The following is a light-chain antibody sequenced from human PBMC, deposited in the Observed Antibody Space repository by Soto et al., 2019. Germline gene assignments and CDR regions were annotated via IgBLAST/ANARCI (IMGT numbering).Light chain of an antibody. CDR3: MQGTHWPIT. CDR1: QSLVHSDGIAY. Sequence: DVVMTQSPLSLPVSLGQRASISCRSNQSLVHSDGIAYFSWFQQRPGRSPRRLIYKVSNRASGVPARFSGSGSGTDFALKISRVEAEDVGVYYCMQGTHWPITFGQGTRLEIK. J-gene: IGKJ5*01. V-gene: IGKV2-30*02. CDR2: KVS.